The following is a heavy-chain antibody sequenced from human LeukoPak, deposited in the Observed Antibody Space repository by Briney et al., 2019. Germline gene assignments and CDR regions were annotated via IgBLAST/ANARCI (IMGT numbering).Heavy chain of an antibody. V-gene: IGHV1-18*01. Sequence: ASVKVSCKASGYSLTSYGISWVRQAPGQGLEWMGWISAYNGNTDYAQKFQGRVSLTTDTSTNTAYMVLRSLRSDDTAMYYCARVRLSRSDADYWGQGTLVTVSS. D-gene: IGHD5-24*01. CDR2: ISAYNGNT. J-gene: IGHJ4*02. CDR1: GYSLTSYG. CDR3: ARVRLSRSDADY.